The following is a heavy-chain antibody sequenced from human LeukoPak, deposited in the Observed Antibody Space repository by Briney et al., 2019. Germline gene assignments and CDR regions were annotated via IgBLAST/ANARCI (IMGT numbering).Heavy chain of an antibody. CDR3: ARDYDFWSGYYSPTRGYFGY. V-gene: IGHV3-30*02. D-gene: IGHD3-3*01. J-gene: IGHJ4*02. CDR1: GFTFSGSG. CDR2: IRYDGSNK. Sequence: GGSLRLSCAASGFTFSGSGMHWVRQAPGKGLEWVTFIRYDGSNKYYTNSVKGRFTISRDNSKNTLYLQMDSLRAEDTAVYYCARDYDFWSGYYSPTRGYFGYWGQGTLVTVSS.